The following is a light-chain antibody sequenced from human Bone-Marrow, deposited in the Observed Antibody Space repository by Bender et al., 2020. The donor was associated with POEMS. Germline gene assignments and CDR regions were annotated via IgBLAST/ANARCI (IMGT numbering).Light chain of an antibody. V-gene: IGLV3-1*01. J-gene: IGLJ2*01. CDR2: QDT. Sequence: SYEVTQPPSVSVSPGQTVSITCSGDDLGDKYVAWYQQKPGQSPVLVFYQDTKRPSGIPERFSGSNSGNTATLTISGTQAMDEADYYCQAWDTYSVIFGGGTKLTVL. CDR3: QAWDTYSVI. CDR1: DLGDKY.